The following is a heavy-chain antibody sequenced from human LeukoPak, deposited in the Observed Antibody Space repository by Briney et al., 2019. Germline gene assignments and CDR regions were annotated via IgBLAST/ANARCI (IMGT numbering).Heavy chain of an antibody. Sequence: GESLRLSCAASGFTFSDYWMSWVRQAPGKGLEWVANIQQDGSEKYYVDSVKGRFTISRDNAKKSLFLQVSSLRGEDTAVYYCARDRGFNYGIDFWGQGTLVTVSS. CDR2: IQQDGSEK. CDR3: ARDRGFNYGIDF. CDR1: GFTFSDYW. V-gene: IGHV3-7*04. D-gene: IGHD5-18*01. J-gene: IGHJ4*02.